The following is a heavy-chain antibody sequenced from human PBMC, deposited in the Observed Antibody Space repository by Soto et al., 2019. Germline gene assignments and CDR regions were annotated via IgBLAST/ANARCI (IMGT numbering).Heavy chain of an antibody. V-gene: IGHV3-30*18. CDR2: ISFDGNNK. J-gene: IGHJ6*01. CDR3: AKENLTRDYTHYGTEF. Sequence: SLRLSCASSVFTLSTYGMYCVRHSPGKGLEWVALISFDGNNKRYADSVKGRFTISRDTSKNTLDLQMNSLRPEDTAVYYCAKENLTRDYTHYGTEFWGQGTTVNVSS. D-gene: IGHD4-4*01. CDR1: VFTLSTYG.